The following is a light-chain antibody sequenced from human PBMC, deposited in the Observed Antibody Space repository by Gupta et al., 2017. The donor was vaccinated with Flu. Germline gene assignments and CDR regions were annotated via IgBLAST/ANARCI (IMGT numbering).Light chain of an antibody. J-gene: IGLJ3*02. CDR1: SSDVGGYNY. CDR2: EVI. Sequence: QSALTQPASVSGSPGQSITISCTGTSSDVGGYNYVSWYQHPPGKAPNLMIYEVINRPSGVSNRFSGSKSGNTASLTISGLQAEDEADYYCSSYTSSNSLEFGGGTKLTVL. V-gene: IGLV2-14*01. CDR3: SSYTSSNSLE.